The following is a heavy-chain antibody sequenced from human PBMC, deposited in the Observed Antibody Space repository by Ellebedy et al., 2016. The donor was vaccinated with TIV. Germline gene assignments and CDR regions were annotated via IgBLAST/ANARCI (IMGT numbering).Heavy chain of an antibody. V-gene: IGHV1-2*02. Sequence: AASVKVSCKTSGDTLTGYYFHWVRQAPGQGLEWMGWINPDSGGTNSAHKFQGRVTLTRDTSTNTAYMGLSGLRSDDTAVYFCAREPHGVYYFDSWGQGSLLTVSS. CDR3: AREPHGVYYFDS. CDR1: GDTLTGYY. D-gene: IGHD2-8*01. J-gene: IGHJ4*02. CDR2: INPDSGGT.